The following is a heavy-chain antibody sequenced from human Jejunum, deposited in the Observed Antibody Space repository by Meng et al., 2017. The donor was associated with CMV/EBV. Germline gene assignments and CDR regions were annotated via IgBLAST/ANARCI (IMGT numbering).Heavy chain of an antibody. D-gene: IGHD3-22*01. CDR2: INYRGST. CDR3: ARCPRDDDSGYWFFDN. J-gene: IGHJ4*02. V-gene: IGHV4-34*01. Sequence: LQEWRAGLRKPARTRSLTFAVSGWSFSGYYWSWIRQPPGKGLEWIGEINYRGSTNYSPSLKSRVTMSLDTSKNQFSLKLTSVTAADTAMYYCARCPRDDDSGYWFFDNWGQGTLVTVSS. CDR1: GWSFSGYY.